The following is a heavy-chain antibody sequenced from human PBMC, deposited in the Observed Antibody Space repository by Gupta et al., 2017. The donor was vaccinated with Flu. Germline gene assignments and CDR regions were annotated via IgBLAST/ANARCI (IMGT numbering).Heavy chain of an antibody. D-gene: IGHD2-2*01. Sequence: EVQLVESGGGLVQPGGSLRLSCAASGFTFSSYGMTWVRQAPGKGLEWVANIKQDGSESHYVDSVKGRFTISRDNTKNSVYLQMNSLRAEDTAVYYCARDRGYCTSSSCYPWYFDYWGQGSLVTVSS. CDR1: GFTFSSYG. CDR3: ARDRGYCTSSSCYPWYFDY. J-gene: IGHJ4*02. V-gene: IGHV3-7*01. CDR2: IKQDGSES.